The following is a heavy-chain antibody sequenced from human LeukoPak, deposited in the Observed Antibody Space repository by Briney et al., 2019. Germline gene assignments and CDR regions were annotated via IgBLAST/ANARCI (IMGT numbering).Heavy chain of an antibody. J-gene: IGHJ4*02. CDR3: AKGILRYSDWFPGY. V-gene: IGHV3-23*01. D-gene: IGHD3-9*01. CDR2: ISGSGGST. Sequence: GGSLRLPCAASGFTFSSYAMSWVRQAPGKGLEWVSAISGSGGSTYYADSVKGRFTISRDNSKNTLYLQMNSLRAEDTAVYYCAKGILRYSDWFPGYWGQGTLVIVSS. CDR1: GFTFSSYA.